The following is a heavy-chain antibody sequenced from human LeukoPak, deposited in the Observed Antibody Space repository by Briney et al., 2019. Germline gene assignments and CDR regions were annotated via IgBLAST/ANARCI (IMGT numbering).Heavy chain of an antibody. CDR1: GFTFSSYA. V-gene: IGHV3-23*01. CDR3: AKAPFTRYDYGDYQFDY. D-gene: IGHD4-17*01. CDR2: ISGSGGST. Sequence: GGSLRLSCAASGFTFSSYAMRWVRQAPGKGLEWGSAISGSGGSTYYTESVTGRFTISRDNSKNTLYLQMNSLGAEDTAVYYCAKAPFTRYDYGDYQFDYWGQGTLVTVSS. J-gene: IGHJ4*02.